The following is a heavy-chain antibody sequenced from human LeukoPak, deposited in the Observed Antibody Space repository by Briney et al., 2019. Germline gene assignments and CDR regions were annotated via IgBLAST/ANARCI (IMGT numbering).Heavy chain of an antibody. J-gene: IGHJ4*02. CDR3: ASNFHGGYHY. CDR1: GLTFSSYW. CDR2: INSDGSST. D-gene: IGHD4-17*01. Sequence: GGSLRLSCAASGLTFSSYWMHWVRQAPGKALVWVSRINSDGSSTSYADSVKGRFTISRDNAKNTLYLQMNSLRAEDTAVYYCASNFHGGYHYWGQGTLVTVSS. V-gene: IGHV3-74*01.